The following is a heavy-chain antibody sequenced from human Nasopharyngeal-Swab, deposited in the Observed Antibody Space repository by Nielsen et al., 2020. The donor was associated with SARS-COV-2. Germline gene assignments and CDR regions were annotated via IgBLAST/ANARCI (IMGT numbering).Heavy chain of an antibody. Sequence: GESLKISCTASGFTFGDYAMSWVRQAPGKGLEWVGFIRSKAYGGTTEYAASVKGRFTISRDDSKSIAYLQMNSPKTEDTAVYYCTRAMVRGAPNWFDPWGQGTLVTVSS. D-gene: IGHD3-10*01. CDR2: IRSKAYGGTT. V-gene: IGHV3-49*04. J-gene: IGHJ5*02. CDR3: TRAMVRGAPNWFDP. CDR1: GFTFGDYA.